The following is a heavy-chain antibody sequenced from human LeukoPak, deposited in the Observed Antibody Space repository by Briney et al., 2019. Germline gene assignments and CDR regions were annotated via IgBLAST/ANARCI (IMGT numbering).Heavy chain of an antibody. Sequence: SQTLSLTCTVSGGSITSYYWSWIRQPPGKGLEWIGYVYYSGSTNYNPSLNSQVTISADTSKNQFSLKLNSVTAADTAVYSCAREGVSYYDRSGYHYWGQGTLVTVSS. V-gene: IGHV4-59*01. CDR3: AREGVSYYDRSGYHY. J-gene: IGHJ4*02. CDR1: GGSITSYY. CDR2: VYYSGST. D-gene: IGHD3-22*01.